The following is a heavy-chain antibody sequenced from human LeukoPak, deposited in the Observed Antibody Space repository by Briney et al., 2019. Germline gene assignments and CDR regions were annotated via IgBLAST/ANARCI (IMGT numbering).Heavy chain of an antibody. CDR2: INPNSGDT. Sequence: ASVKVSCKASGYTFTGYYMHWVRQAPGQGLEWMGWINPNSGDTNYAQKFQDRVTMTRDTSLSTAYMELSRLRSDDTAVYHCARGHYGYVDYWGRGSLVTVSS. D-gene: IGHD5-18*01. CDR1: GYTFTGYY. CDR3: ARGHYGYVDY. J-gene: IGHJ4*02. V-gene: IGHV1-2*02.